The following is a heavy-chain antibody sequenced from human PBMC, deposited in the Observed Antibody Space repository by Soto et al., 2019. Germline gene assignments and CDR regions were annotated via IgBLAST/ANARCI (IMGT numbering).Heavy chain of an antibody. V-gene: IGHV3-21*04. CDR3: ASEFCSGGSCYSRIFDY. CDR2: ISSGSDYL. J-gene: IGHJ4*02. D-gene: IGHD2-15*01. Sequence: GGSLRLSCAAFGFNFNSYAMHWVRQSPGKGLEWVAFISSGSDYLYYADSVKGRFTVSRDNAKSSLYLQMNSLTDDDTALYYCASEFCSGGSCYSRIFDYWGQGSLVTVSS. CDR1: GFNFNSYA.